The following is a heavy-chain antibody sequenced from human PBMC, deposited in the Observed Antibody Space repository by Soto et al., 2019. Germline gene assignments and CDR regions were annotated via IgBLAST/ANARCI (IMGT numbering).Heavy chain of an antibody. CDR1: GYTFTNYY. D-gene: IGHD1-26*01. V-gene: IGHV1-46*01. CDR2: INPSGGST. J-gene: IGHJ5*02. Sequence: QVQLVQSGAEVRKPGASVKVSCKASGYTFTNYYMYWVRQAPGQGLEWVGLINPSGGSTVYAPKFQGRVTVTRDTSTSTVYMELSSLRSEDTAVYYCARNPVGTNGDQWGQGTLVTVSS. CDR3: ARNPVGTNGDQ.